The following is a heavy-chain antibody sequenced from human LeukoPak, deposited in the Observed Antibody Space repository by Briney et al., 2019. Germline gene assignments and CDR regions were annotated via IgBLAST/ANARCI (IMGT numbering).Heavy chain of an antibody. CDR3: AREGAMYYFDY. J-gene: IGHJ4*02. CDR1: GYSISSGYY. Sequence: TSETLSLTCTVSGYSISSGYYWGWIRQPPGMGLAWIGSIYHSGSTYYNPSLKSRVTISVTTSKNQFSLKLSSVTAADTAVYYCAREGAMYYFDYWGQGTLVTVSS. CDR2: IYHSGST. D-gene: IGHD1-26*01. V-gene: IGHV4-38-2*02.